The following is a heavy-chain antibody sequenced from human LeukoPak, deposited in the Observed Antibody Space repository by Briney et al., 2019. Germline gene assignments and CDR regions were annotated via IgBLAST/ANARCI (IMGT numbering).Heavy chain of an antibody. V-gene: IGHV4-4*07. Sequence: SETLSLTCTVSGGSISSYSWSWLRQPAGKGLEWVGRIYTTGSTNYNPSLNSRVTMSVDTSKNQFSLKLSSLNAADTAVYYWARDFPSYSNDWYSAGFDYWGQGTLVTVSS. CDR1: GGSISSYS. CDR3: ARDFPSYSNDWYSAGFDY. D-gene: IGHD6-19*01. J-gene: IGHJ4*02. CDR2: IYTTGST.